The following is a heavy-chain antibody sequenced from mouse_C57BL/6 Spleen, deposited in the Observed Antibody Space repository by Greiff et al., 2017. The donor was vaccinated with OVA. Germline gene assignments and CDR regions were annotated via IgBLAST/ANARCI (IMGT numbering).Heavy chain of an antibody. D-gene: IGHD2-4*01. CDR1: GYTFTSYW. CDR3: ARSRDYDPYYAMDY. CDR2: LNPSSGGT. J-gene: IGHJ4*01. Sequence: QVQLQQPGPELVKPGASVKLSCKASGYTFTSYWMHWVKQRPGQGLEWIGNLNPSSGGTNYNEKFKSKATLTVEKSSSTAYMQLSSLTSEDSAVYYCARSRDYDPYYAMDYWGQGTSVTVSS. V-gene: IGHV1-53*01.